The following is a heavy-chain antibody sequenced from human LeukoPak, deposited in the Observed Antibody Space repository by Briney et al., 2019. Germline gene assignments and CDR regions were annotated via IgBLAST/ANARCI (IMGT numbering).Heavy chain of an antibody. J-gene: IGHJ6*02. Sequence: PGGSLRLSCAASGFLFSSYTMNWVRQAPGKGLEWVSSISSSSSYIYYADSVKGRFTISRDNAKNSLYLQMNSLRAEDTAVYYCARDSQWLVPPPERYYYYYYGMDVWGQGTTVTVSS. CDR1: GFLFSSYT. CDR3: ARDSQWLVPPPERYYYYYYGMDV. V-gene: IGHV3-21*01. D-gene: IGHD6-19*01. CDR2: ISSSSSYI.